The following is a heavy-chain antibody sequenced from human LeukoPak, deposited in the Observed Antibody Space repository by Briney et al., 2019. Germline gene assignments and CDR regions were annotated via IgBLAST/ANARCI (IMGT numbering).Heavy chain of an antibody. CDR1: GFNFGSYS. CDR2: MSADSATT. Sequence: PGGSLRLSCAASGFNFGSYSMTWVRQAPGKGLEWVSVMSADSATTFYADSVKGRFTISRDNSKNTLYLQMSSLTAKDTAVYYCAKDRSIGTYYTFDSWGQGTLVTVSS. CDR3: AKDRSIGTYYTFDS. V-gene: IGHV3-23*01. D-gene: IGHD1-26*01. J-gene: IGHJ4*02.